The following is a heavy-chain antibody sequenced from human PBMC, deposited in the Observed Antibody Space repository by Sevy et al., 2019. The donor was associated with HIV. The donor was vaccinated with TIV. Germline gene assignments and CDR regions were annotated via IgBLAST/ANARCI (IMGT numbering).Heavy chain of an antibody. V-gene: IGHV3-9*01. CDR3: AKDLLPYGSGSYPLDY. Sequence: GGSLRLSCAASGFRFEDYGMHWVRRAPGKGLEWVSGIGWNSGSVGYAVSVKGRFTISRDNAKNLLYLQMNSLTSEVTALYYCAKDLLPYGSGSYPLDYWGQGTVVTVSS. J-gene: IGHJ4*02. D-gene: IGHD3-10*01. CDR2: IGWNSGSV. CDR1: GFRFEDYG.